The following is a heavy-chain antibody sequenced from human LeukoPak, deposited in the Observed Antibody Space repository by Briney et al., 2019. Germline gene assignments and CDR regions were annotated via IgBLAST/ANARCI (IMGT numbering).Heavy chain of an antibody. J-gene: IGHJ4*02. CDR2: IYPGDSDT. V-gene: IGHV5-51*01. Sequence: GGSLKISCKGSGNRFTRHLIGWVPQIPGEGLGGGVIIYPGDSDTRYSPSFQGQVTISADKSISTAYLQWSSLKASDTAMYYCARILYSGYDVEFDYWGQGTLVTVSS. CDR1: GNRFTRHL. CDR3: ARILYSGYDVEFDY. D-gene: IGHD5-12*01.